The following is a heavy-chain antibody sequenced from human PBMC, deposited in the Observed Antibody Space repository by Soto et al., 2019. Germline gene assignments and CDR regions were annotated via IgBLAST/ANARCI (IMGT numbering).Heavy chain of an antibody. Sequence: ASVKVSCNASGYTFTSYYMHWVRPAPGQGLEWMGILNPSGGSTSYAQKFQGRVTMTRDTSTSTVYMELSSLRSEDTAVYYCARDRELSPDYGGQGTLVTVSS. CDR3: ARDRELSPDY. CDR2: LNPSGGST. CDR1: GYTFTSYY. V-gene: IGHV1-46*01. J-gene: IGHJ4*02. D-gene: IGHD1-7*01.